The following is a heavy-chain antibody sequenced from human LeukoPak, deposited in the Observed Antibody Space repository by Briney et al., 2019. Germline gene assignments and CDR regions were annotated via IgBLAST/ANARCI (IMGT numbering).Heavy chain of an antibody. J-gene: IGHJ6*02. CDR2: IYYSGST. V-gene: IGHV4-61*08. Sequence: SETLSLTCTVSGGSISSGGYYWSWIRQHPGKGLEWIGYIYYSGSTNYNPSLKSRVTISVDTSKNQFSLKLSSVTAADTAVYYCARQLYPSGYSPYYYYGMDVWGQGTTVTVSS. CDR3: ARQLYPSGYSPYYYYGMDV. D-gene: IGHD3-22*01. CDR1: GGSISSGGYY.